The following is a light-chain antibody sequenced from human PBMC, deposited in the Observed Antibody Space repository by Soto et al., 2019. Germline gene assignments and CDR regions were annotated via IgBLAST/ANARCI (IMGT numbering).Light chain of an antibody. Sequence: QSALTQPASVSGSPGQSITISCTGTSSDIGAYNYVYWYQQHPGKVPKPIISEVSHRPSGVSNRFSGSKSGNTASLTISGLQAEDEADYYCCSHRGYISFYVFGTGTKVTVL. V-gene: IGLV2-14*01. CDR1: SSDIGAYNY. CDR3: CSHRGYISFYV. CDR2: EVS. J-gene: IGLJ1*01.